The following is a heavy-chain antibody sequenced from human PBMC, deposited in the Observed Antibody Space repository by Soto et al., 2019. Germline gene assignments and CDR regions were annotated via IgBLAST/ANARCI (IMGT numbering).Heavy chain of an antibody. CDR1: GSSFTGYY. Sequence: ASVKVSCKASGSSFTGYYIHWLRQAPGQGLEWMGWINAHSGGTEYAQKFQGRVTLTRDTSIATAYQTLTSLTSDDTALYYCAKDLTRQLAYWLDPWGQGTQVTVSS. J-gene: IGHJ5*02. CDR3: AKDLTRQLAYWLDP. V-gene: IGHV1-2*02. CDR2: INAHSGGT. D-gene: IGHD6-6*01.